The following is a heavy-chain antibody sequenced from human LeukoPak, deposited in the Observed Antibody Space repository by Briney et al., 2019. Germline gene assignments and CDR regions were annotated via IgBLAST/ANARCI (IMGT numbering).Heavy chain of an antibody. Sequence: PGGSLRLSCAASGFTFSSYAMHWVRQAPGKGLEWVAVISYDGSNKYYADSVKGRFTISRDNSKNTLYLQMNSLRAEDTAVYYCARDQLLNRGYNWFDRWGQGTLVTVSS. CDR1: GFTFSSYA. CDR3: ARDQLLNRGYNWFDR. V-gene: IGHV3-30*04. CDR2: ISYDGSNK. J-gene: IGHJ5*02. D-gene: IGHD2-2*01.